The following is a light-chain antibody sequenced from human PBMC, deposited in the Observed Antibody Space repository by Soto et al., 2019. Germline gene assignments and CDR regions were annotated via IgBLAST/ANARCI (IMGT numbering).Light chain of an antibody. Sequence: EFVLTQSPGTLSLSPGERATLSCRDSQTVRNNYLAWYQQTHGQAPRLXIYDASSRATGIPDRFSGGGSGTDFTRTISRLEPEDFEVYYCQQFSSYPLTFGGGTKVDIK. V-gene: IGKV3-20*01. J-gene: IGKJ4*01. CDR1: QTVRNNY. CDR2: DAS. CDR3: QQFSSYPLT.